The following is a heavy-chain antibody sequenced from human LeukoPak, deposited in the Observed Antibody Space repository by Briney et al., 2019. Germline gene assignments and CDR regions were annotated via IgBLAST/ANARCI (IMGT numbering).Heavy chain of an antibody. CDR2: IRSKAYGGTT. CDR1: GFTFGDYA. D-gene: IGHD2-15*01. Sequence: GGSLRLSCTASGFTFGDYAMSWFRQAPGKGLEWVGFIRSKAYGGTTEYAASVKGRFTISRDDSKSIAYLQMNSLKTEDTAVYYCTILGYCSGGSCFSYNALDYWGQGTLVTVSS. CDR3: TILGYCSGGSCFSYNALDY. V-gene: IGHV3-49*03. J-gene: IGHJ4*02.